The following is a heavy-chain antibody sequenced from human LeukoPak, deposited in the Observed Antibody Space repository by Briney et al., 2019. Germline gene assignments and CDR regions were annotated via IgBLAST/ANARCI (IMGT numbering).Heavy chain of an antibody. V-gene: IGHV4-59*01. Sequence: SETLSLTCTVSGGSISSYYWSWVRQPPGKGLEWLGYIFYSGSTNYNPSLKSRVPISVDTSKNQFSLKLSSVTAADTAVYYCATTHTHDGMDVWGQGTTVTVSS. J-gene: IGHJ6*02. CDR2: IFYSGST. CDR1: GGSISSYY. CDR3: ATTHTHDGMDV.